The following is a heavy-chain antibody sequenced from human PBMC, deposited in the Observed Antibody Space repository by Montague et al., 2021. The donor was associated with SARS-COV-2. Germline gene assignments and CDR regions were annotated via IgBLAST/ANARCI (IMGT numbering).Heavy chain of an antibody. J-gene: IGHJ4*02. CDR1: GFVFRHYA. Sequence: SVSVSCAASGFVFRHYAMSLVRQAPGKGLEWVSGISTSGDYTYYADSLKGRFTISRDNSRNTLYLQMNSLRAEDTAIYYCAKDREMDYSADYWGQGTLVTVSS. V-gene: IGHV3-23*01. D-gene: IGHD5-24*01. CDR3: AKDREMDYSADY. CDR2: ISTSGDYT.